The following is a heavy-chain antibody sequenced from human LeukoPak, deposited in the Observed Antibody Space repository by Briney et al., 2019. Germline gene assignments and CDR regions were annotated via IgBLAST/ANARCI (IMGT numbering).Heavy chain of an antibody. J-gene: IGHJ4*02. CDR3: AVLSSGWPFDY. Sequence: TSVKVSCKASGFTFTSSAVQWVRQVRGQRLEWIGWIVVGSGNTNYAQKFQERVTITRDMSTSTAYIELSSLRSEDTAVYYCAVLSSGWPFDYWGQGTLVTVSS. D-gene: IGHD6-19*01. CDR2: IVVGSGNT. CDR1: GFTFTSSA. V-gene: IGHV1-58*01.